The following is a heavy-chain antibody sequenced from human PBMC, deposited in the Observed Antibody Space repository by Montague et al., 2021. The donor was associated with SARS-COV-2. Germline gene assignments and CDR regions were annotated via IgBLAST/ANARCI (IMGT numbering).Heavy chain of an antibody. CDR3: ARHKRWRIAAAGRDFDY. Sequence: SETRSLTCTVSGGSISSSSYYWGWIRQPPGKGLEWIGSIYYSGSTXYNPSLKSRVTISVDTSKNQFPLKLGSVTAADTAVYYCARHKRWRIAAAGRDFDYWGQGTLVTVSS. CDR1: GGSISSSSYY. J-gene: IGHJ4*02. V-gene: IGHV4-39*01. D-gene: IGHD6-13*01. CDR2: IYYSGST.